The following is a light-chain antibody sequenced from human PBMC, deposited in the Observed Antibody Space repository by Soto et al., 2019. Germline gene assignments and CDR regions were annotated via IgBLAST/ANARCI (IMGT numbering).Light chain of an antibody. V-gene: IGKV3-20*01. J-gene: IGKJ1*01. Sequence: EVVLTQSPGTLSLSPGERVTLSCRSSESVRSSFLAWFPQKPGQSPRLLIYGASFRAAGIADRFSGSGSGTGFTLTISRLEPEDSAVYYCQYFGTSATFAQGTKVEIK. CDR1: ESVRSSF. CDR2: GAS. CDR3: QYFGTSAT.